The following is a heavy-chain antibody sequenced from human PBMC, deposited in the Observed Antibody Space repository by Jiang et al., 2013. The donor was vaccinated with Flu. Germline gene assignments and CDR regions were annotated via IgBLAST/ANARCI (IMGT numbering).Heavy chain of an antibody. CDR3: ARPVHRHSNGLSEGFYGMDV. Sequence: KSPGESLRISCQGFGYSFTSYWISWVRQMPGKGLEWMGRIDPSDSYTNYSPSFQGHVTISADKSISTAYLQWSSLKASDTAMYYCARPVHRHSNGLSEGFYGMDVWGQGTTVTVSS. CDR1: GYSFTSYW. CDR2: IDPSDSYT. J-gene: IGHJ6*02. V-gene: IGHV5-10-1*01. D-gene: IGHD3-22*01.